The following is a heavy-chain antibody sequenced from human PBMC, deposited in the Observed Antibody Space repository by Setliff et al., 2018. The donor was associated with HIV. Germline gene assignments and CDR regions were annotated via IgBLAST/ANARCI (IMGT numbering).Heavy chain of an antibody. CDR1: GFIFSSYA. D-gene: IGHD4-17*01. CDR2: ISGRGGSP. V-gene: IGHV3-23*01. CDR3: AKAHDYRYWYFDL. J-gene: IGHJ2*01. Sequence: PVGSLRLSCAASGFIFSSYAMSWVRQAPGKGLEWVSGISGRGGSPFYADSVKGRFTISRDNSKNTLYLQLNSLRAEDTAVYYCAKAHDYRYWYFDLWGRGTLVTVSS.